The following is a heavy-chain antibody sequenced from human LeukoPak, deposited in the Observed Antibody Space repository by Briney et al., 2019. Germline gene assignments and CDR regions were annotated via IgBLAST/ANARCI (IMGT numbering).Heavy chain of an antibody. CDR3: ARDLTAYSSGWYLGWFDP. D-gene: IGHD6-19*01. CDR2: IYTSGST. CDR1: GGSISSGSYY. Sequence: SETLSLTCTVSGGSISSGSYYWSWIRQPAGKGLEWIGRIYTSGSTNYNPSLKSQVTISVDTSKNQFSLKLSSVTAADTAVYYCARDLTAYSSGWYLGWFDPWGQGTLVTVSS. V-gene: IGHV4-61*02. J-gene: IGHJ5*02.